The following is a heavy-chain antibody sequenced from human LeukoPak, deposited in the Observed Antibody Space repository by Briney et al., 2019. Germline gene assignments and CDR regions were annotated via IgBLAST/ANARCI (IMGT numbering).Heavy chain of an antibody. CDR1: GFTFSNYG. Sequence: PGGSLRLSCAASGFTFSNYGMSWVRLAPGKGLDWVSAISGSGGSTYYTDSVKGRFTISRDNSNNTLYLQMSSLRAEDTAVYYCASRIVGTTTSFYFDSWGQGTLVTVSS. D-gene: IGHD1-26*01. CDR2: ISGSGGST. V-gene: IGHV3-23*01. CDR3: ASRIVGTTTSFYFDS. J-gene: IGHJ4*02.